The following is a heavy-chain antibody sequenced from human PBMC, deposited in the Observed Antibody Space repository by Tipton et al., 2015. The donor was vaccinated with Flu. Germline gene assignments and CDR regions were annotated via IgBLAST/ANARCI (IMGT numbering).Heavy chain of an antibody. CDR1: GFTFSRYA. CDR2: ISVGGGTT. V-gene: IGHV3-23*01. D-gene: IGHD3-10*01. J-gene: IGHJ4*02. Sequence: SLRLSCEASGFTFSRYAMTWVRQAPGKGLEWVSVISVGGGTTHYADSVKGRFTISRDNSKNTLYLQMNSLRDEDTAVYYCAKAGGSGSYAHFDYWGQGTLVTVPS. CDR3: AKAGGSGSYAHFDY.